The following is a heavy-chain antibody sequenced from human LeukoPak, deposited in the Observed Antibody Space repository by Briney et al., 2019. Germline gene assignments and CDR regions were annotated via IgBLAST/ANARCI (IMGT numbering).Heavy chain of an antibody. D-gene: IGHD6-19*01. CDR3: ARVAVTDNLYYFHY. V-gene: IGHV1-2*02. CDR1: GYTFTGYY. Sequence: ASVKVSCRASGYTFTGYYMHWVRQAPGQGLEWMGWINPNSGGTNYAQKFQAKVTMTRDTSISTAYMELSRLRSDDTAVYYCARVAVTDNLYYFHYWGQGTLVTVSS. CDR2: INPNSGGT. J-gene: IGHJ4*02.